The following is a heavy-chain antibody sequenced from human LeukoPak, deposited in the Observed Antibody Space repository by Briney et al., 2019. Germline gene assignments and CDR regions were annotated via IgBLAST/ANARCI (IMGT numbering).Heavy chain of an antibody. CDR1: GYTFTRYD. CDR2: IIPIFGTA. Sequence: ASVKVSCKASGYTFTRYDINWVRQAPGQGLEWMGGIIPIFGTANYAQKFQGRVTITADESTSTAYMELSSLRSEDTAVYYCARENYDAFDIWGQGTMVTVSS. CDR3: ARENYDAFDI. J-gene: IGHJ3*02. V-gene: IGHV1-69*13. D-gene: IGHD1-7*01.